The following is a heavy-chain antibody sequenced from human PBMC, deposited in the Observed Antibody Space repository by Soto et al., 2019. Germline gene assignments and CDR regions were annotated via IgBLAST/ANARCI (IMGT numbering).Heavy chain of an antibody. V-gene: IGHV1-18*01. J-gene: IGHJ4*02. CDR1: GYTFTSYG. Sequence: QVQLVQSGAEVKKPGASVKVSCKASGYTFTSYGISWVRQAPGQGLEWMGWINAHNGNTKYAQKLQGRVTMTTDTYTRTAYMELRSLRCDDRAVYYCARDLFVGFDYWGQGTLVTVSS. CDR3: ARDLFVGFDY. CDR2: INAHNGNT.